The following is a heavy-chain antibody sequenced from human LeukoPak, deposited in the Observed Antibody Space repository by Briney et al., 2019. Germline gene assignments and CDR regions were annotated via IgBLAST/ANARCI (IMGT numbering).Heavy chain of an antibody. CDR2: IIPIFGTA. CDR3: AREYRGYSTGDAFDI. J-gene: IGHJ3*02. V-gene: IGHV1-69*13. Sequence: SVKVSCKASGGTFSSYAISWVRQAPGQGLEWMGGIIPIFGTANYAQKFQGGVTITADESTSTAYMELSSLRSEDTAVYYCAREYRGYSTGDAFDIWGQGTMVTVSS. CDR1: GGTFSSYA. D-gene: IGHD3-22*01.